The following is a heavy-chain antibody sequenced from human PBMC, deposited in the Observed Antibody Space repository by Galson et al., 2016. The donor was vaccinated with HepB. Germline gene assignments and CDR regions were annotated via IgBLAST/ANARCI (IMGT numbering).Heavy chain of an antibody. D-gene: IGHD3-10*01. J-gene: IGHJ4*02. V-gene: IGHV3-11*01. CDR2: ISSASATI. CDR3: ANDQKPRGFDY. CDR1: GMTFSDSY. Sequence: SLRLSCAASGMTFSDSYMSWIRQSPGRGLEWVAYISSASATISYADSVRGRFTISRGNRRSLLFLEMNSLRAEDTALYYCANDQKPRGFDYWGQGTLVTVSS.